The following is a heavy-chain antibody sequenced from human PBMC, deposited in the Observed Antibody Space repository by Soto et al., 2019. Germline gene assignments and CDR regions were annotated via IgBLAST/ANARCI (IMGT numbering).Heavy chain of an antibody. Sequence: ASVKVSCKASGYTFTSYAMNWLRQAPGQGLEWMGWINTNTGNPTYAQGFTGRFVFSLDTSVSTAYLQICSLRAEDTAVYYCAREIPNNWFDPWGQGTLVTVSS. J-gene: IGHJ5*02. CDR2: INTNTGNP. CDR3: AREIPNNWFDP. CDR1: GYTFTSYA. V-gene: IGHV7-4-1*01.